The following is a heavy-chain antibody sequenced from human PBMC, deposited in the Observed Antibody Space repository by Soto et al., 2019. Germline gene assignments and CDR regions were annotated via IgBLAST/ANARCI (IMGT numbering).Heavy chain of an antibody. V-gene: IGHV1-8*01. D-gene: IGHD3-10*01. CDR2: INPNSGNI. CDR1: GDTFTTYD. J-gene: IGHJ4*02. Sequence: ASVNVSCQPSGDTFTTYDINWVRQATGHGLEWMGWINPNSGNIGYAQRFQGRVTMTRDTAIRTAYMEVSSLRSDDTAVYYCERGRASGSYYLLDYWGQGTLVTVSS. CDR3: ERGRASGSYYLLDY.